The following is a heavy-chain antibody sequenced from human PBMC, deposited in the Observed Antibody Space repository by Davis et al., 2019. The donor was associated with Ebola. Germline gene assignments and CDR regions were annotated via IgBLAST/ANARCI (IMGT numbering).Heavy chain of an antibody. CDR3: AGNPSYYGTNGVCSFDC. CDR1: GGSISSYY. V-gene: IGHV4-59*01. D-gene: IGHD2-8*01. CDR2: IYYSGST. Sequence: SETLSLTCTVSGGSISSYYWSWIRQPPGKGLEWIGYIYYSGSTNYNPSLKSRVTISVDTSKNQFSLKLSSVTAADTAVYYCAGNPSYYGTNGVCSFDCWGQGTTVTVSS. J-gene: IGHJ4*03.